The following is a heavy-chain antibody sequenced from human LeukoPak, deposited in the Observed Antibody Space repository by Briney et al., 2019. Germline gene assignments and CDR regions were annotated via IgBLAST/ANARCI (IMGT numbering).Heavy chain of an antibody. V-gene: IGHV3-23*01. CDR3: AKERWQVWSQFDY. CDR1: GFTFSSYA. Sequence: GGSLRLSCVASGFTFSSYAMSWVRQAPGEGLEWVSVISYNGGSAYYADSVKGRFTISRNNSKNTVYLQMNSLRAEDAAVYYCAKERWQVWSQFDYWGQGTLVTVSS. J-gene: IGHJ4*02. D-gene: IGHD3-10*01. CDR2: ISYNGGSA.